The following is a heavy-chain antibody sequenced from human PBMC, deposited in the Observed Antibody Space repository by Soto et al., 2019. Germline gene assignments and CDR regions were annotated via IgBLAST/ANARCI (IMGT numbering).Heavy chain of an antibody. CDR1: GYTFTSYG. CDR3: ARGRYGDY. J-gene: IGHJ4*02. D-gene: IGHD1-1*01. CDR2: ISAHNGNT. V-gene: IGHV1-18*01. Sequence: QVHLVQSGAEVKKPGASVKVSCKASGYTFTSYGITWVRQAPGQGLEWLGWISAHNGNTDYAQKLQGRVIVTRDTSTSTAYMELRSLRSDDTAVYYCARGRYGDYWGQGALVTVSS.